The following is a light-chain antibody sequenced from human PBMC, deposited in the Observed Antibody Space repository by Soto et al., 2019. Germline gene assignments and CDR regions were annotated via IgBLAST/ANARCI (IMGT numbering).Light chain of an antibody. CDR3: QTWGTGIHYV. V-gene: IGLV4-69*01. CDR1: SGHSSYA. Sequence: QSVLTQSPSASASLGASVKLTCTLSSGHSSYAIAWHQQQPEKGPRYLMKLNSDGSHSQGDGIPDRSSGSSSGAERYLTISSLQSEEEADYYCQTWGTGIHYVFGTGTKLTVL. J-gene: IGLJ1*01. CDR2: LNSDGSH.